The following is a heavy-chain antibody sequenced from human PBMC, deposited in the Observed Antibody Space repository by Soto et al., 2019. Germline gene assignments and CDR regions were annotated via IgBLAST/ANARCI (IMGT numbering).Heavy chain of an antibody. Sequence: QVQLVQSGAEVKKPGSSVRVSCKTSEGTFNNYAISWVRQAPGQGLEWMGGIIPLFDAVKYAQEFQGRVTITADKSTSTAYMELHTLTSEDTAVYYCARDDALRETSGYFYLDYWGQGTPVTVTS. V-gene: IGHV1-69*06. D-gene: IGHD3-22*01. CDR3: ARDDALRETSGYFYLDY. J-gene: IGHJ4*02. CDR1: EGTFNNYA. CDR2: IIPLFDAV.